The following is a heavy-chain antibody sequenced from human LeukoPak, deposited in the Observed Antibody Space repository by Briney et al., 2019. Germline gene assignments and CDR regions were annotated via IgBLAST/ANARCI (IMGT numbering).Heavy chain of an antibody. Sequence: PSETLSLTCTVSGGSITNYYWNWIRQPPGKGLEWIGYIYDSGSTNYNPSLKSRVAISVDMSKSQFSLKLSSVTAADTAVYYCARVNDSYGFDYWGQGTLVTVSS. CDR1: GGSITNYY. CDR3: ARVNDSYGFDY. J-gene: IGHJ4*02. D-gene: IGHD5-18*01. V-gene: IGHV4-59*01. CDR2: IYDSGST.